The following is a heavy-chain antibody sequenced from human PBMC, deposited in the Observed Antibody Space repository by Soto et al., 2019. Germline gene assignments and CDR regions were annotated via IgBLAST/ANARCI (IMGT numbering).Heavy chain of an antibody. CDR1: GNTFTSYD. CDR2: INPNSGNI. CDR3: AKMGAGCSSTSCYTGWFDP. Sequence: ASVKVSCKASGNTFTSYDINWVRQATGHGLEWMGWINPNSGNIGYAQKFQGRVTMTRDTAIRTAYMEVNSLRAEDTAVYYCAKMGAGCSSTSCYTGWFDPWGQGTLVTVSS. V-gene: IGHV1-8*01. J-gene: IGHJ5*02. D-gene: IGHD2-2*02.